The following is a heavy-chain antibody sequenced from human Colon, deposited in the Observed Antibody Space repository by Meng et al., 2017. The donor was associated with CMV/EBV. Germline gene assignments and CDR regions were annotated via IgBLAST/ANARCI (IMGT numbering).Heavy chain of an antibody. CDR3: ARGGLVYDYGEEEYYFYGIDV. Sequence: SETLSLTCAVSGGSFSTYSWSWIRENPGKGLEWIGEINHRGNTDYNLSLKSRTSISVDTSKNQFSLKMWSVTAADTAVYYCARGGLVYDYGEEEYYFYGIDVWAQGTTVTVSS. CDR1: GGSFSTYS. J-gene: IGHJ6*02. V-gene: IGHV4-34*01. CDR2: INHRGNT. D-gene: IGHD3-16*01.